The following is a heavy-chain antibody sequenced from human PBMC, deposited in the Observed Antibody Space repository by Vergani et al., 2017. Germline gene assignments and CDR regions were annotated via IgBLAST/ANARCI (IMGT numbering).Heavy chain of an antibody. D-gene: IGHD6-13*01. CDR3: AKFSSSWSYYYMDV. CDR2: ISYDGSNK. J-gene: IGHJ6*03. V-gene: IGHV3-30-3*02. Sequence: QVQLVESGGGVVQPGRSLRLSCAASGFTFSSYAMHWVRQAPGKGLEWVAVISYDGSNKYYADSVKGRFTISRDNSKNTLYLQMNSLRAEDTAVYYCAKFSSSWSYYYMDVGGKGTTVTVSS. CDR1: GFTFSSYA.